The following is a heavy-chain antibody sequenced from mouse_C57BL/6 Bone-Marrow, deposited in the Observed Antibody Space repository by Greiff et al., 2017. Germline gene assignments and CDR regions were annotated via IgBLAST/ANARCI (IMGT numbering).Heavy chain of an antibody. D-gene: IGHD2-4*01. V-gene: IGHV1-4*01. CDR2: INPSSGYT. J-gene: IGHJ3*01. Sequence: VQLQQSGAELARPGASVKMSCKASGYTFTSYTMHWVKQRPGQGLAWIGYINPSSGYTKYNQKFKDKATLTADKSSSTAYMQLSSLTSEDSAVYYCARLYYDYDGFAYWGQGTLVTVSA. CDR1: GYTFTSYT. CDR3: ARLYYDYDGFAY.